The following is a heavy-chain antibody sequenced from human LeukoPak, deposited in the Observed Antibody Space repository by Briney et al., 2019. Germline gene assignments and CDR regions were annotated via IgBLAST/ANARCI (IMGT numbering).Heavy chain of an antibody. D-gene: IGHD2-2*01. CDR1: GYTFTTYG. J-gene: IGHJ4*02. V-gene: IGHV1-18*01. CDR2: ISTYDGKT. CDR3: ARDDRDIVVVPAVDY. Sequence: ASVTVSCKTSGYTFTTYGITWVRQAPGQGLEWMGWISTYDGKTKYSQKVQGRVTMTTDTSTSTVYMDLRSLRSDDTAVYYCARDDRDIVVVPAVDYWGQGTLVTVSS.